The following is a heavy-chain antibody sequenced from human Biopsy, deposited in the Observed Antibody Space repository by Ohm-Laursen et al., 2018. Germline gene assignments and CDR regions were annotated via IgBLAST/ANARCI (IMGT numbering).Heavy chain of an antibody. V-gene: IGHV4-59*07. CDR3: ARTPRDSFWSGSYKRGLWFDP. J-gene: IGHJ5*02. Sequence: SDTLSLTCSVSGGSIISYYWTWIRQPPGKGLEWIGHVYNGGITNYNPSRKSRVTISKDTSKNQFSLQVNSVTAADTAVYYCARTPRDSFWSGSYKRGLWFDPWGQGTLVIVSS. CDR2: VYNGGIT. CDR1: GGSIISYY. D-gene: IGHD3-3*01.